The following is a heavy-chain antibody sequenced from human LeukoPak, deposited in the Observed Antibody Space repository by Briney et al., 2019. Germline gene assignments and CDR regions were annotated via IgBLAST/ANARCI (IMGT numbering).Heavy chain of an antibody. V-gene: IGHV6-1*01. Sequence: SQTLSLICALSGDSVSSNSAAWNWIRQSPSRGLEWLGRTYYRSKWYNDYAVSVKSRITINPDTSKNQFSLQLNSVTPEDTAVYCCARSARRGGYFDYWGQGTLVTVSS. CDR3: ARSARRGGYFDY. J-gene: IGHJ4*02. CDR2: TYYRSKWYN. CDR1: GDSVSSNSAA. D-gene: IGHD6-6*01.